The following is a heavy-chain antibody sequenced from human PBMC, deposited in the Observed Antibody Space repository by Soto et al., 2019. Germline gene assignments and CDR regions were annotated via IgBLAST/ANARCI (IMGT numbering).Heavy chain of an antibody. J-gene: IGHJ4*02. D-gene: IGHD3-22*01. Sequence: GASLKISGKGSGYSLAGYWINWVRQKPGKGLEWMGRIDPSDSQTYYSPSFRGHVTISATKSITTVFLQWSSLRASDTAMYYCARQIYDSDTGPNFQYYFDSWGQGTPVTVSS. CDR3: ARQIYDSDTGPNFQYYFDS. V-gene: IGHV5-10-1*01. CDR2: IDPSDSQT. CDR1: GYSLAGYW.